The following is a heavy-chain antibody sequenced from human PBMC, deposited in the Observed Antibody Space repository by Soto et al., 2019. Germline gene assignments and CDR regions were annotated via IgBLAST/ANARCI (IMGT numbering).Heavy chain of an antibody. J-gene: IGHJ4*02. D-gene: IGHD4-17*01. CDR3: ATDPYGDTSGY. V-gene: IGHV1-69*02. CDR2: IIPILGIA. CDR1: GGTFSTYT. Sequence: QVQLVQSGAEVKKPGSSVKVSCKASGGTFSTYTINWVRQAPGQVLEWMGRIIPILGIANYAQKFQGRVTITADKSTSTAYMELSTLRSDYTAVYYCATDPYGDTSGYWRQGTLVTVSS.